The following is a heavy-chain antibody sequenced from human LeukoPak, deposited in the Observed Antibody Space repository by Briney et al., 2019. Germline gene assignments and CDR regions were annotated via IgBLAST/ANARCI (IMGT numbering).Heavy chain of an antibody. J-gene: IGHJ6*02. CDR3: ATGYLVTAGLMDV. Sequence: GASVKVSCKVSGYTLTELSMFWVRQAPGKGLEWMGSFDPEDGKTVYAQKFQGRVTMTEGTSTDTAYMELSSLRSEDTAVYYCATGYLVTAGLMDVWGQGTTVTVSS. CDR2: FDPEDGKT. CDR1: GYTLTELS. V-gene: IGHV1-24*01. D-gene: IGHD6-13*01.